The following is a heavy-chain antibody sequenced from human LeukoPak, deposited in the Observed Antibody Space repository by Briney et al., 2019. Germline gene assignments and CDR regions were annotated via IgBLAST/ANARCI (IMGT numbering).Heavy chain of an antibody. CDR3: ASEPGYSSSWSDY. D-gene: IGHD6-13*01. J-gene: IGHJ4*02. CDR1: GGSISSYY. V-gene: IGHV4-59*08. Sequence: SETLSLTCTVSGGSISSYYWSWIRQPPGKGLEWIGYIYYSGSTNYNPSLKSRVTISVDTSKNQFSLKLSSVTAADTAVYYCASEPGYSSSWSDYWGQGTLVTVSS. CDR2: IYYSGST.